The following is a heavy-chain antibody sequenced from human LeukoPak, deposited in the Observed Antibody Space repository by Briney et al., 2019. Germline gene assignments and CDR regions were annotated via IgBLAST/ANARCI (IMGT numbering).Heavy chain of an antibody. J-gene: IGHJ6*02. V-gene: IGHV3-15*07. Sequence: GGSLRLSCAASGFTFSNAWMNWVRQAPGKGLEWVGRIKSKTDGGTTDYAAPVKDRFTISRDDSKNTLYLQMNSLKTEDTAVYYCTTGPITVTTDYYYYYGMGVWGQGTTVTVSS. CDR1: GFTFSNAW. CDR2: IKSKTDGGTT. CDR3: TTGPITVTTDYYYYYGMGV. D-gene: IGHD4-17*01.